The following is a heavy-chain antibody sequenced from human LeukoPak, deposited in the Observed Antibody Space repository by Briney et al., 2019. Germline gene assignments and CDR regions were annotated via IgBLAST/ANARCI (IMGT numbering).Heavy chain of an antibody. CDR3: ARGGYSGSYSQSYYYYYGMDV. J-gene: IGHJ6*02. CDR1: GGSFSGYY. V-gene: IGHV4-34*01. Sequence: SETLSLTCAVYGGSFSGYYWSWIRQPPGKGLEWIGEINHSGSTNYNPSLKSRVTISVDTSKNQFSLKLSSVTAADTAVYYCARGGYSGSYSQSYYYYYGMDVWGQGTTVTVSS. D-gene: IGHD1-26*01. CDR2: INHSGST.